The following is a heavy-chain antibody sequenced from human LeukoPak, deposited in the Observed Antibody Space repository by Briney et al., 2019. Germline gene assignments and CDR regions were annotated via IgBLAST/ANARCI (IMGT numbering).Heavy chain of an antibody. CDR1: GGTFSNYA. CDR2: IIPMFGTA. CDR3: ARDLLGSATSYSSGAWDY. D-gene: IGHD3-9*01. V-gene: IGHV1-69*13. J-gene: IGHJ4*02. Sequence: GASVKVSCKASGGTFSNYAISWVRQAPGQGLEWMGGIIPMFGTADYAQKFQGRVTITADESTSTAYMELSSLRAEDTAVYYCARDLLGSATSYSSGAWDYWGQGTLVTVSS.